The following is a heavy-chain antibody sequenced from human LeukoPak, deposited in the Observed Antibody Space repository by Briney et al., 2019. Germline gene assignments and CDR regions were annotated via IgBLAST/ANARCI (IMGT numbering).Heavy chain of an antibody. J-gene: IGHJ4*02. Sequence: GGSLRLSCAVSGCTFSSSWMTWVRQAPGKGLEWVATMNSDGGQKSYVDSVKGRFTISRDNAKNSLYLQMNSLRAEDTAVYYCARNYAYNHFDYWGQGTLVTVSS. V-gene: IGHV3-7*01. CDR2: MNSDGGQK. CDR1: GCTFSSSW. CDR3: ARNYAYNHFDY. D-gene: IGHD5-24*01.